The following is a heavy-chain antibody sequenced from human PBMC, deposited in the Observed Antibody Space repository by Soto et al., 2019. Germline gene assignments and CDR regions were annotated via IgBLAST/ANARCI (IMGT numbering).Heavy chain of an antibody. D-gene: IGHD6-13*01. J-gene: IGHJ4*02. CDR2: IVPIYRTA. Sequence: SVKASCKASGCTFSSYRLNWVRQAPGEGLEWVGGIVPIYRTADYAQKFQGRVTITADESPRTSYMELRSLKSQDTAVYYCVRDSGAKLSSSWGQGTLVTVSS. V-gene: IGHV1-69*13. CDR1: GCTFSSYR. CDR3: VRDSGAKLSSS.